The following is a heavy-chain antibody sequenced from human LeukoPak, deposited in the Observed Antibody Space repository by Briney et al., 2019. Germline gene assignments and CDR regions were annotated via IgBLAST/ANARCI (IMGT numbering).Heavy chain of an antibody. J-gene: IGHJ4*02. CDR2: INPNSGDT. V-gene: IGHV1-2*02. Sequence: GASVNVSCKASGYTFTDYYMHWVRQAPGQGLEWMGWINPNSGDTNYAQKFQGRVTMTRDTSISTAYMELSRLRSDDTAVYYCARVRDLWFGDLDYWGQGTLVTVSS. CDR3: ARVRDLWFGDLDY. CDR1: GYTFTDYY. D-gene: IGHD3-10*01.